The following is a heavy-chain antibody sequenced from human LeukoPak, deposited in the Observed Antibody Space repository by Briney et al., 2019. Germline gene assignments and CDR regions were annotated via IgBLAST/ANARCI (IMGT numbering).Heavy chain of an antibody. Sequence: GGSLRLSCAASGFTFSDYWMSWVRQAPGKGLEWVSDITISGNTRNYADSVKGRFTISRDNARNSLYLQMNSLRVEDTAVYYCARGDPYADLWGQGTLVTVAS. CDR3: ARGDPYADL. CDR2: ITISGNTR. V-gene: IGHV3-11*04. CDR1: GFTFSDYW. J-gene: IGHJ5*02. D-gene: IGHD2-2*01.